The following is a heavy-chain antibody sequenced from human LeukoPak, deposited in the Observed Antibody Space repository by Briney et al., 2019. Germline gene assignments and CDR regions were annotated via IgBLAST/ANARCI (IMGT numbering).Heavy chain of an antibody. CDR1: GYTFTSYY. V-gene: IGHV1-46*01. CDR2: INPSGGST. CDR3: ARDNSPSPETFVYRDPYDFYFDY. J-gene: IGHJ4*02. Sequence: AASVKVSCKASGYTFTSYYIHWVRQAPGQGLEWMGIINPSGGSTSYGQKFQGRVTVTRDMSTTTVYMELSSLRSEDTAVYYCARDNSPSPETFVYRDPYDFYFDYWGQGTLVTVSS. D-gene: IGHD4-23*01.